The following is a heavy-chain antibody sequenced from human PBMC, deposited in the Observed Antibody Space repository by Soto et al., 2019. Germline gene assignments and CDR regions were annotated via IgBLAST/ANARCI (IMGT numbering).Heavy chain of an antibody. V-gene: IGHV4-59*01. D-gene: IGHD6-6*01. CDR2: IYYSGST. CDR3: AREGPYSSSSSGGDAFDI. J-gene: IGHJ3*02. CDR1: GGSISSYY. Sequence: LSLTCTVSGGSISSYYWSWIRQPPGKGLEWIGYIYYSGSTNYNPSLKSRVTISVDTSKNQFSLKLSSVTAADTAVYYCAREGPYSSSSSGGDAFDIWGQGTMVTVSS.